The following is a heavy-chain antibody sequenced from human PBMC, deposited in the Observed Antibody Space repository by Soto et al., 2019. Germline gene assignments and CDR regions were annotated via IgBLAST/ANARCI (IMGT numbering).Heavy chain of an antibody. CDR3: AREVGHMDV. CDR2: VSPYNGDT. V-gene: IGHV1-18*04. J-gene: IGHJ6*02. CDR1: GYTFTTYG. Sequence: QVQLVQSGAEVKKPGASVKVSCKAFGYTFTTYGINWVRQAPGQGLEWMGWVSPYNGDTTYAQKVQGRVTMTTDTSTRTAYLELRSLRSDDTAVYYCAREVGHMDVWGQGTKVTVSS.